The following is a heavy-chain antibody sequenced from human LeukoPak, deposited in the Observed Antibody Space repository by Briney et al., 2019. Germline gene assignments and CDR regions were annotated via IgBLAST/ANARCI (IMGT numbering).Heavy chain of an antibody. Sequence: GGSLRLSCAASGFTVSSNYMNWVRQAPGKGLEWVSVIYSGGSTYYADSVKGRFTISRHNSKNTLYLQMNSLRAEDTAVYYCARDLADGFGYWGQGTLVTVSS. CDR3: ARDLADGFGY. V-gene: IGHV3-53*04. J-gene: IGHJ4*02. CDR1: GFTVSSNY. CDR2: IYSGGST.